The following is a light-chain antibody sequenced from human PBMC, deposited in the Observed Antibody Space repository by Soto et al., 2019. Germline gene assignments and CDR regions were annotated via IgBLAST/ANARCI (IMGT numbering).Light chain of an antibody. CDR1: QSVSKY. J-gene: IGKJ4*01. CDR3: QQRSNWPQIT. CDR2: DAS. V-gene: IGKV3-11*01. Sequence: EIVLTQSPATLSLSPGERATLSYRASQSVSKYLAWYQQKPGQAPRLLIHDASNRATGIPARFSGSGYGTDFTLTISSLEPEDFGVYYCQQRSNWPQITFGGGTKVEIK.